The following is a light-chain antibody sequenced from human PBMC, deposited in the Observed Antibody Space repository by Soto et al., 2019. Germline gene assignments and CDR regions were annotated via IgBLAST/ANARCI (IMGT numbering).Light chain of an antibody. J-gene: IGKJ4*01. CDR3: QQREDWPRA. CDR1: QSISSW. CDR2: DAS. Sequence: DIQMTQSPSTLSASVGDRVTITCRASQSISSWLAWYQQKPGKAPKLLISDASQRATGVPARFSASGSGTDFTLTISSLEPEDFAIYYCQQREDWPRAFGGGTKVDIK. V-gene: IGKV1-5*01.